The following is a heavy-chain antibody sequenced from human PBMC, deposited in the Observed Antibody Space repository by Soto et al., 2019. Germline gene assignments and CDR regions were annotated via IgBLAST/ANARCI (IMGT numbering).Heavy chain of an antibody. J-gene: IGHJ4*02. Sequence: ASVKVSCKASGYTFTGYYMHWVRQAPGQGLEWMGWINPNSGGTNYAQNFQVWVTITRDTSISTAYMELRRLRSDDTAVYYFARAQGVKRWLQFTTAYFDYWGQGTLVTVSS. D-gene: IGHD5-12*01. CDR2: INPNSGGT. CDR3: ARAQGVKRWLQFTTAYFDY. V-gene: IGHV1-2*04. CDR1: GYTFTGYY.